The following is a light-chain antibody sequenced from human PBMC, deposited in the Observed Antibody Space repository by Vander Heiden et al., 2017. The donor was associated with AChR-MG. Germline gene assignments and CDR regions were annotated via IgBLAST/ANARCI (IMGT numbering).Light chain of an antibody. CDR3: CSFAGTSYV. J-gene: IGLJ1*01. CDR2: DVT. V-gene: IGLV2-11*01. Sequence: QSALTQPRSVSGSPGQSVTIPCGGTSSDVGGYNYGSWYQQPPDKAPKLIVFDVTKRPSGVPDRFSGSRSGNTASLTISGLQTEDEADYYCCSFAGTSYVFGTGTEVTVL. CDR1: SSDVGGYNY.